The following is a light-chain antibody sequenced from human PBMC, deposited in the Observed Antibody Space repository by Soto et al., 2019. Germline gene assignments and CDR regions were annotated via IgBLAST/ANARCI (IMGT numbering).Light chain of an antibody. V-gene: IGKV1-39*01. CDR3: QQSYSTLGT. J-gene: IGKJ1*01. Sequence: DIQMTQSPSSLSASVGDRVTITCRASQTISTYLNWYQQKPGEAPNLLIYAASSLQSGVPSRFSGSGSGTEFTLTISSMQLEDFATYYCQQSYSTLGTFGQGTKVEIK. CDR1: QTISTY. CDR2: AAS.